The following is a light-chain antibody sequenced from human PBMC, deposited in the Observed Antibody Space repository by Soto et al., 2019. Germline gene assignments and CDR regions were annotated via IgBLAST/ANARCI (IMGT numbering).Light chain of an antibody. CDR1: QSVSTN. V-gene: IGKV3-15*01. J-gene: IGKJ3*01. CDR2: GAS. Sequence: EIVLTQSPATLSVFPGEKATLSCGASQSVSTNLAWYHQKPGQAPRPLIYGASTRATGVPARCSGSGSGTEFTRTISVLQSEDYAICYCQQYSSRPFSVGPGTKVAIE. CDR3: QQYSSRPFS.